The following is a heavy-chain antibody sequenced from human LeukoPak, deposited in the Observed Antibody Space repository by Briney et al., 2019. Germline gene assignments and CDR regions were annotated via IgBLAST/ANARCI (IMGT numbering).Heavy chain of an antibody. CDR1: GFTFSATA. D-gene: IGHD1-14*01. CDR3: LATDNTRRTTPSDH. CDR2: IRSKPKNYAT. Sequence: PGGSLRLSCAASGFTFSATAMHWVRQASGKGLEWVGRIRSKPKNYATAYGASVKGRVTISRDDSNNTAYLHINSLKTEDTAVYYCLATDNTRRTTPSDHCGQGTLVTVSS. J-gene: IGHJ4*02. V-gene: IGHV3-73*01.